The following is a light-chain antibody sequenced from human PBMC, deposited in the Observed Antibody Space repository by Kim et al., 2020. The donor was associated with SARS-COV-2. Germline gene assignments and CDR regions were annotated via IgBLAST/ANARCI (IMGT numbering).Light chain of an antibody. V-gene: IGLV2-23*02. CDR1: SGDVGNYYL. Sequence: QTITISCTGTSGDVGNYYLVSWYQQHPGDVPKLMIFEVSKRPSGVSDRFSGSKSGNTASLTISGLQAEDEADYYCCSYGSPSSTWIFGGGTQLTV. CDR2: EVS. CDR3: CSYGSPSSTWI. J-gene: IGLJ2*01.